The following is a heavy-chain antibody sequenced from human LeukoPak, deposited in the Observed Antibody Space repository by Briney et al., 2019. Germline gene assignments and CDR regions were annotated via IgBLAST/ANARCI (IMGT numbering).Heavy chain of an antibody. CDR2: INPKSGVT. D-gene: IGHD2/OR15-2a*01. J-gene: IGHJ5*02. CDR1: GYTFSSYY. V-gene: IGHV1-2*02. CDR3: ARPLGSLKEYWWFDP. Sequence: ASVKVSCKASGYTFSSYYVHWVRQAPGQGLEWMGWINPKSGVTNFAQYFQGRVTMTRDTSSTTVYMELTRLRSDDTAVYYCARPLGSLKEYWWFDPWGQGTLVTVSS.